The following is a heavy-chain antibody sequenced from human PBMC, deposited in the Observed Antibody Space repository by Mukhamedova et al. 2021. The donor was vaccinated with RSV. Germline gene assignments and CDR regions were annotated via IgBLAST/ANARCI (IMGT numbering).Heavy chain of an antibody. CDR2: IKDKTDGGTT. J-gene: IGHJ4*02. D-gene: IGHD3-22*01. V-gene: IGHV3-15*01. Sequence: GLEWVGRIKDKTDGGTTDYAAPVKGRFTISRDDSKNTVYLQMNSLQTEDTDVYYCATVGSGYYDSSGYSRFDYWGQGTLVTVSS. CDR3: ATVGSGYYDSSGYSRFDY.